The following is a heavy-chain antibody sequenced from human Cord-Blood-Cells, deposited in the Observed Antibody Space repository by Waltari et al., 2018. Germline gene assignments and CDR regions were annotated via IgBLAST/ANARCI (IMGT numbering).Heavy chain of an antibody. Sequence: EVQLVESGGGLVQPGGSLRLSCAASGFPFSIYEMNWVRQAPGKGLEWVSYISSSGSTIYYADSVKGRFTISRDNAKNSLYLQMNSLRAEDTAVYYCATLGGTPFDYWGQGTLVTVSS. CDR2: ISSSGSTI. CDR3: ATLGGTPFDY. CDR1: GFPFSIYE. D-gene: IGHD2-15*01. V-gene: IGHV3-48*03. J-gene: IGHJ4*02.